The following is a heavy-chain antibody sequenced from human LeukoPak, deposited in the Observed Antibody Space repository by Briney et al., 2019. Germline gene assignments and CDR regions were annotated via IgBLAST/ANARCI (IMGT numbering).Heavy chain of an antibody. CDR1: GGSISSGGYS. CDR2: IYHSGST. V-gene: IGHV4-30-2*01. J-gene: IGHJ6*02. D-gene: IGHD3-16*01. Sequence: PSETLSLTCAVSGGSISSGGYSWSWIRQPPGKGLEWIGYIYHSGSTYYNPSLKSRVTISVDRSKNQFSLKLSSVTAADTAVYYCARGPQFGYHYYGMDVWGQGTTVTVSS. CDR3: ARGPQFGYHYYGMDV.